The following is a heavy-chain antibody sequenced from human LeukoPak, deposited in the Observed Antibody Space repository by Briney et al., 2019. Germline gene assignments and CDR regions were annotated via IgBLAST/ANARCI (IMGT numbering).Heavy chain of an antibody. CDR3: ASSDAVAGYYYGMDV. Sequence: GGSLRLSCTASGFTFGDYAMSWFRQAPGKGLEWVGFIRSKAYGGTTEYAASVKGRFTISRDDSKSIAYLQMNSLKTEDTAVYYCASSDAVAGYYYGMDVWGQGTTVTVSS. CDR2: IRSKAYGGTT. V-gene: IGHV3-49*03. D-gene: IGHD6-19*01. J-gene: IGHJ6*02. CDR1: GFTFGDYA.